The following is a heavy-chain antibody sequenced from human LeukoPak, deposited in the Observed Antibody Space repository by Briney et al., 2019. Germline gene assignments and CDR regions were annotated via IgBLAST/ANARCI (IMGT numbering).Heavy chain of an antibody. V-gene: IGHV3-74*01. CDR2: INTDGSST. D-gene: IGHD2-2*01. Sequence: GGSLRLSCAASGFTFSSYWVHWVRQAPGKGLVWVSRINTDGSSTSYADSVKGRFTISRDNAKNTLYLQMNSLRAEDTAVYYCARDRRSITQRGFDPWGQGTLVTVSS. CDR1: GFTFSSYW. J-gene: IGHJ5*02. CDR3: ARDRRSITQRGFDP.